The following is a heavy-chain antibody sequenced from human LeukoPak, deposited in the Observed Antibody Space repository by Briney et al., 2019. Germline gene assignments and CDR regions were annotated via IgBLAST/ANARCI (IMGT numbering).Heavy chain of an antibody. CDR1: GGSISSSSYY. Sequence: SETLSLTCTVSGGSISSSSYYWGWIRQPPGKGLEWIGTIYFSGSTYYNPSLKSRVTISEDTSKNQFSLKLSSVTPEDTAVYYCVRLVGGDIDYWGQGALVTVSS. D-gene: IGHD5-12*01. CDR2: IYFSGST. V-gene: IGHV4-39*01. CDR3: VRLVGGDIDY. J-gene: IGHJ4*02.